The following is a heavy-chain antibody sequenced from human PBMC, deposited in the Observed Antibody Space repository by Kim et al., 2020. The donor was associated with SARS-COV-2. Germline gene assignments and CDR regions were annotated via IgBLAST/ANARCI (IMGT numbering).Heavy chain of an antibody. V-gene: IGHV4-59*01. D-gene: IGHD5-12*01. J-gene: IGHJ4*02. CDR3: ARGHNGYNLFSDSYYFDC. CDR2: IYYSGTT. Sequence: SETLSLTCTVSGDSISTYYWSWIRQPPGKGLEWIGYIYYSGTTNYNPSLKSRVTISVDTSKNQFSLKLSSVTAADMAVYYCARGHNGYNLFSDSYYFDCWGQGTLVTVSS. CDR1: GDSISTYY.